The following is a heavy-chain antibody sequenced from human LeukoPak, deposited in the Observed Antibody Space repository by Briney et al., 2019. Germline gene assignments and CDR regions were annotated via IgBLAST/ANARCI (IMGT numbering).Heavy chain of an antibody. CDR3: ARDRVVRGVIIRFDY. J-gene: IGHJ4*02. CDR2: ISSSSSYI. CDR1: GFTFSSYS. D-gene: IGHD3-10*01. V-gene: IGHV3-21*01. Sequence: GGSLRLSRAASGFTFSSYSMNWVRQAPGKGLEWVSSISSSSSYIYYADSAKGRFTISRDNAKNSLYLQMNSLRAEDTAVYYCARDRVVRGVIIRFDYWGQGTLVTVSS.